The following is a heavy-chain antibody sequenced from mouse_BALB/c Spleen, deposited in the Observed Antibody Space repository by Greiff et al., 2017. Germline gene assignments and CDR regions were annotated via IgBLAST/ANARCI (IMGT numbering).Heavy chain of an antibody. V-gene: IGHV1-7*01. CDR1: GYTFTSYW. Sequence: QVHVKQSGAELAKPGASVKMSCKASGYTFTSYWMHWVKQRPGQGLEWIGYINPSTGYTEYNQKFKDKATLTADKSSSTAYMQLSSLTSEDSAVYYCARKAMDYWGQGTSVTVSS. J-gene: IGHJ4*01. CDR3: ARKAMDY. CDR2: INPSTGYT.